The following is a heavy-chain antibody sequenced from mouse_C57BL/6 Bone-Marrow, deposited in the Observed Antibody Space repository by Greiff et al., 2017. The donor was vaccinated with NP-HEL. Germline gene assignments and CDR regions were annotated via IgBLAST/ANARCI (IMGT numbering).Heavy chain of an antibody. CDR1: GYTFTSYW. CDR2: IHPNSGST. V-gene: IGHV1-64*01. D-gene: IGHD2-13*01. Sequence: QVQLQQPGAELVKPGASVKLSCKASGYTFTSYWMHWVKQRPGQGLEWIGMIHPNSGSTNYNEKFKSKATLTVDKSSSTAYMQLSSLTSEDSAVYYCARSRGLLRRHEAIHYYAMDYWGQGTSVTVSS. J-gene: IGHJ4*01. CDR3: ARSRGLLRRHEAIHYYAMDY.